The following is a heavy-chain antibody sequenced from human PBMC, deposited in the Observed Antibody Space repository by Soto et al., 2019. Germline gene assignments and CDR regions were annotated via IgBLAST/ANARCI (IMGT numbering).Heavy chain of an antibody. CDR1: GGTFSSYA. Sequence: SVKVSCKASGGTFSSYAISWVRQAPGQGLEWMGGIIPIFGTANYAQKFQGRVAITADESTSTAYMELSSLRSEDTAVYYCARRMAPGTGGKRNLGYYHYGMDVWGQGPTVTVSS. CDR3: ARRMAPGTGGKRNLGYYHYGMDV. CDR2: IIPIFGTA. D-gene: IGHD3-16*01. V-gene: IGHV1-69*13. J-gene: IGHJ6*02.